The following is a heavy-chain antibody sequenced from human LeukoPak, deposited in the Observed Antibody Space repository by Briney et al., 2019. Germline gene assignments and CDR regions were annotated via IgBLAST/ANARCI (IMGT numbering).Heavy chain of an antibody. V-gene: IGHV3-30*18. CDR1: GFTFSSYG. CDR2: ISYDGSNK. J-gene: IGHJ4*02. CDR3: AKDRAELLWFGEPSPFDY. D-gene: IGHD3-10*01. Sequence: GGSLRLSCAASGFTFSSYGMHWVRQAPVKGLEWVAVISYDGSNKYYADSVKGRFTISRDNSKNTLYLRMNSLRAEDTAVYYCAKDRAELLWFGEPSPFDYWGQGTLVTVSS.